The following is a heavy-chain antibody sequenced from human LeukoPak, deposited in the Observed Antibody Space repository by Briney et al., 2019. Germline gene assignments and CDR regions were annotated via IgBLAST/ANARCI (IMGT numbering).Heavy chain of an antibody. CDR2: INPNSGGT. CDR3: ARPRYSGSYDAFDI. J-gene: IGHJ3*02. Sequence: ASVKVSCKASGYTFTSYYMHWVRQAPGQGLEWMGWINPNSGGTNYAQKFQGRVTMTRDTFISTAYMELSRLRSDDTAVYYCARPRYSGSYDAFDIWGQGTMVTVSS. V-gene: IGHV1-2*02. D-gene: IGHD1-26*01. CDR1: GYTFTSYY.